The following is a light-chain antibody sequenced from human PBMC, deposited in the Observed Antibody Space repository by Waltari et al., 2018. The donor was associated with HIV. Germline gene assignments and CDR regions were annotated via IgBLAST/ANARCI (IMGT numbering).Light chain of an antibody. CDR3: CSYVSEIVPCV. J-gene: IGLJ3*02. CDR2: DVS. V-gene: IGLV2-23*02. CDR1: SSDVGAYNL. Sequence: QTALTQPASVSGSPGQSITIPCTGTSSDVGAYNLVSWSQQHPGKAPRLIIYDVSERPAGVSNRFTGSKSGNTASLTISGLQAEDEADYYCCSYVSEIVPCVFGGGTKLTVL.